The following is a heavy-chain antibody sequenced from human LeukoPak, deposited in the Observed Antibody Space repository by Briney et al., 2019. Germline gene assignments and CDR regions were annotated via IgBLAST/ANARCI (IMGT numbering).Heavy chain of an antibody. Sequence: GGSLRLSCEASGFTFRSFAMSWVRQAPGKGLEWLSGISASGHYIYYAGSVKGRFTISRDNSKNTLYIGINSLRAEDTAVYYCARDGSWGDYQFYFYMDVWGKGTTVTVSS. J-gene: IGHJ6*03. D-gene: IGHD2-2*01. CDR1: GFTFRSFA. V-gene: IGHV3-23*01. CDR2: ISASGHYI. CDR3: ARDGSWGDYQFYFYMDV.